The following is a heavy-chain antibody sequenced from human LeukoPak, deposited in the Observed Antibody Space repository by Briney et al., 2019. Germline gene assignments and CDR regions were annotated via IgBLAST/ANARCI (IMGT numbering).Heavy chain of an antibody. J-gene: IGHJ3*02. CDR1: GYNFTNYW. D-gene: IGHD2-21*02. Sequence: GESLKISCKGFGYNFTNYWIGWVRQMPGKGLEWMGIIYPGDSDTRYSPSFQGQVTISADKSISTAYLQWSSLKASDTAMYYCAREKLLAYCGGDCYPHHDAFDIWGQGTMVTVSS. CDR3: AREKLLAYCGGDCYPHHDAFDI. V-gene: IGHV5-51*01. CDR2: IYPGDSDT.